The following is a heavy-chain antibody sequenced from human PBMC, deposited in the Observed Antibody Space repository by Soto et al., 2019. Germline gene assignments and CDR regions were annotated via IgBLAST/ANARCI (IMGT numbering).Heavy chain of an antibody. CDR2: ISGSGGST. CDR1: GFTFSSYA. CDR3: AIGPSSYYCYHKAF. V-gene: IGHV3-23*01. Sequence: PGGSLRLSCAASGFTFSSYAMSWVRQAPGKGLEWVSAISGSGGSTYYADSVKGRFTISRDNSKNTLYLQMNSLRAEDTAVYYCAIGPSSYYCYHKAFWSQRSTVTGS. D-gene: IGHD3-16*02. J-gene: IGHJ6*03.